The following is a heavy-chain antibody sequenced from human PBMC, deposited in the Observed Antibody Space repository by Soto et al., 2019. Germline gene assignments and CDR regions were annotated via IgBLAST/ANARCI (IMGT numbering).Heavy chain of an antibody. J-gene: IGHJ4*02. V-gene: IGHV1-46*01. CDR3: ARGDSNGWYFDY. Sequence: ASVKVSCKASGYRFTTYQMHWVRQAHGQGLEWMGTINPSGGSTSYAQRFQGRVTMTRDTSTSTVYMQLSSLRSEDTALYYCARGDSNGWYFDYWGQGTLVTVSS. D-gene: IGHD6-19*01. CDR2: INPSGGST. CDR1: GYRFTTYQ.